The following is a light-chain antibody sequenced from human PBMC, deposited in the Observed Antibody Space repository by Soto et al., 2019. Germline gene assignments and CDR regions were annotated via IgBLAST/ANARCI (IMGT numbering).Light chain of an antibody. CDR2: RAT. J-gene: IGKJ1*01. Sequence: DIQMTQSPSTLSASVGDRVTITCRASQSISSWLAWYQHKSGKAPKLLIYRATSLESGAPSRFSGSGSGTEFTLTISSLQPDDFGSYYCQQYNSYPWTFGQGTKVEIK. CDR3: QQYNSYPWT. CDR1: QSISSW. V-gene: IGKV1-5*03.